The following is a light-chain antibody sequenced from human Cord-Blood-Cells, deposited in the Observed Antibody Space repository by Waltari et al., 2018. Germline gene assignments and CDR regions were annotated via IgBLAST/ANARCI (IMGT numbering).Light chain of an antibody. J-gene: IGKJ1*01. CDR2: AAS. V-gene: IGKV1-12*01. CDR3: QQANSFPRT. CDR1: QGISSW. Sequence: DIRLTPHPSSVSASARGSVTTTCRASQGISSWLAWYQQKPGKAPKLLIYAASSLQSGVPARFSGSGSGTDFTLTISSLQPEDFAAYYCQQANSFPRTFGQGTKVEIK.